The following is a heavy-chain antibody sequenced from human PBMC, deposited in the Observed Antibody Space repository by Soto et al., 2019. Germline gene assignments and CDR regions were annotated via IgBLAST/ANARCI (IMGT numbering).Heavy chain of an antibody. CDR3: ARVRQWRTIAVAGPFDY. J-gene: IGHJ4*02. CDR2: IYYSGST. Sequence: SETLSLTCTVSGGSISSYYWSWIRQPPGKGLEWIGYIYYSGSTNYNPSLKSRVTISVDTSKNQFSLKLSSVTAADTAVYYCARVRQWRTIAVAGPFDYWGQGTLVTVSS. V-gene: IGHV4-59*01. CDR1: GGSISSYY. D-gene: IGHD6-19*01.